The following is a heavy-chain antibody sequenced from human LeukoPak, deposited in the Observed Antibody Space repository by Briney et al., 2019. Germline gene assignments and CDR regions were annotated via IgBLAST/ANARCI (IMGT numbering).Heavy chain of an antibody. J-gene: IGHJ4*02. D-gene: IGHD4-17*01. CDR3: ARRGPIGDYGDYDAFGY. CDR1: GGTFSSYA. CDR2: IIPIFGTA. V-gene: IGHV1-69*06. Sequence: ASVKVSCKASGGTFSSYAISWVRQAPGQGLEWMGGIIPIFGTANYAQKFQGRVTITADKPTSTAYMELSSLRSEDTAVYYCARRGPIGDYGDYDAFGYWGQGTLVTVSS.